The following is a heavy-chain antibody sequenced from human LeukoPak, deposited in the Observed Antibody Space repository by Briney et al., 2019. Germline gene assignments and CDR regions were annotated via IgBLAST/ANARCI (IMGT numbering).Heavy chain of an antibody. J-gene: IGHJ4*02. CDR2: ISYDGSNK. V-gene: IGHV3-30*03. CDR1: GFTFSSYG. D-gene: IGHD2-2*01. CDR3: ATHCSSTSCYAGGY. Sequence: GGSLRLSCAASGFTFSSYGMHWVRQAPGKGLEWVAVISYDGSNKYYADSVKGRFTISRDNSKNTLYLQMNSLRAEDTAVYYCATHCSSTSCYAGGYWGQGTLVTVSS.